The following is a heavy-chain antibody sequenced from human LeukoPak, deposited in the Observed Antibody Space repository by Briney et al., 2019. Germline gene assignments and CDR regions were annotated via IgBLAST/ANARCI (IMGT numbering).Heavy chain of an antibody. CDR3: ARDQRIGGYSYGLTGNFDY. CDR2: ISGSGDST. V-gene: IGHV3-23*01. D-gene: IGHD5-18*01. CDR1: GFTFSSYA. J-gene: IGHJ4*02. Sequence: PGGSLRLSCAASGFTFSSYAMSWVRQAPGKGLEWVSAISGSGDSTYYADSVKGRFTMSRDNSKNTLYLQMNSLRTEDTAVYYCARDQRIGGYSYGLTGNFDYWGQGTLVTVSS.